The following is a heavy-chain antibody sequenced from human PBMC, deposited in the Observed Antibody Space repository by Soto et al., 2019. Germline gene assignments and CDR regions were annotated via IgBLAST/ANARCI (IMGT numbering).Heavy chain of an antibody. D-gene: IGHD3-16*02. CDR3: ARVVVTIRFGELSHYYYYYGLDV. V-gene: IGHV1-69*01. Sequence: QVQLVQSGAEVKKPGSSVKVSCKASGGTFSSYAISWVRQAPGQGLEWMGGIIPIFGTANYAQKFQGRVTITADESTSTAYMEPSRLRSEDTAVYYCARVVVTIRFGELSHYYYYYGLDVWGRGTTVTVSS. CDR2: IIPIFGTA. J-gene: IGHJ6*02. CDR1: GGTFSSYA.